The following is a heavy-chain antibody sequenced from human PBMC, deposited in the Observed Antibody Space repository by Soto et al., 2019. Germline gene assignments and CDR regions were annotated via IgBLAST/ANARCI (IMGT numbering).Heavy chain of an antibody. V-gene: IGHV3-30*18. CDR3: AKDRRGLTTFYYESSGYDGFDF. CDR2: ISYDGSNK. D-gene: IGHD3-22*01. Sequence: PGGSLRLSCAASGFTFSSYAMSWVRQAPGKGLEWVAIISYDGSNKYYADSVKGRFTISRDNSKNTLYLQMNSLRAEDTAVYYCAKDRRGLTTFYYESSGYDGFDFWGHGTLVTVPS. CDR1: GFTFSSYA. J-gene: IGHJ4*01.